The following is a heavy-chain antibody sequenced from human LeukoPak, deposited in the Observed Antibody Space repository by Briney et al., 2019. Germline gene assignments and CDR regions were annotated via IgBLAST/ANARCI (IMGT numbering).Heavy chain of an antibody. V-gene: IGHV3-7*03. CDR1: GFTFSSYW. J-gene: IGHJ4*02. CDR2: IKQDGSEK. CDR3: ARCYYDILTGYSDFDY. Sequence: PGGSLRLSCAASGFTFSSYWMSWVRQAPGKGLEWVANIKQDGSEKYYVDSVKGRFTISRDNAKNSLYLQVNSLRAEDTAVYYCARCYYDILTGYSDFDYWGQGTLVTVSS. D-gene: IGHD3-9*01.